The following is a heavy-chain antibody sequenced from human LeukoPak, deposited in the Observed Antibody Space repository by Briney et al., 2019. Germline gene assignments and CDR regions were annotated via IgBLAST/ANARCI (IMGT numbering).Heavy chain of an antibody. D-gene: IGHD2-15*01. CDR2: ISAYNGNT. J-gene: IGHJ4*02. V-gene: IGHV1-18*01. Sequence: GASVKVSCKASGYTFTSYGISWVRQAPGQGLEWMGWISAYNGNTNFAQKLQGRVTMTTDTSTSTAYMELRSLRSDDAAVYYCARVGSRARFSASDYWGQGTLVTVSS. CDR1: GYTFTSYG. CDR3: ARVGSRARFSASDY.